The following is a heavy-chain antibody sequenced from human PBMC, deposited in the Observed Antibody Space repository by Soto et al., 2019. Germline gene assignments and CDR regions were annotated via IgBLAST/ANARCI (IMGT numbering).Heavy chain of an antibody. Sequence: GESLKISCKGSGYSFAGYWITWVRQKPGKGLEWMGRIDPSDSQTYYSPSFRGHVTISATKSITTVFLQWSSLRASDTAIYYCARQHPLDSRVWYTWGQGTLVTVSS. CDR1: GYSFAGYW. J-gene: IGHJ4*02. CDR2: IDPSDSQT. D-gene: IGHD6-19*01. V-gene: IGHV5-10-1*01. CDR3: ARQHPLDSRVWYT.